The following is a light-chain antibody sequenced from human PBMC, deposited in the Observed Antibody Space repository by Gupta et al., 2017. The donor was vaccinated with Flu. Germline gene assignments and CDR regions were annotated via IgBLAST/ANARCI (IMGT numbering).Light chain of an antibody. Sequence: VMNQYERTLPVAPGESASMSCRSSQSLLKSNGSNYLDWYLQRPGRSPQLLIYLSSHRASVVPDFFSGSGSATDFTLKRRGEEAEGVGVYYTIQSLPAGTFGGGTKLEI. J-gene: IGKJ4*01. CDR1: QSLLKSNGSNY. CDR3: IQSLPAGT. V-gene: IGKV2-28*01. CDR2: LSS.